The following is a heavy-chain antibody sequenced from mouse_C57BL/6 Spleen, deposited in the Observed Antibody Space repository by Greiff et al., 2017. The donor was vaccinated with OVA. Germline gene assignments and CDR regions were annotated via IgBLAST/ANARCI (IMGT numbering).Heavy chain of an antibody. Sequence: VQGVESGPELVKPGASVKISCKASGYAFSSSWMNWVKQRPGKGLEWIGRIYPGDGDTNYNGKFKGKATLTADKSSSTAYMQLSSLTSEDSAVYFCARYIRGYAMDYWGQGTSVTVSS. CDR2: IYPGDGDT. V-gene: IGHV1-82*01. J-gene: IGHJ4*01. D-gene: IGHD1-3*01. CDR3: ARYIRGYAMDY. CDR1: GYAFSSSW.